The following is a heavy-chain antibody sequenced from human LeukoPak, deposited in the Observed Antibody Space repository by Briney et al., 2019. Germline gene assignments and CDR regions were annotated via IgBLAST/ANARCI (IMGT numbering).Heavy chain of an antibody. CDR2: ISGGGGST. J-gene: IGHJ4*02. CDR3: AKGGFSYGADY. V-gene: IGHV3-23*01. D-gene: IGHD3-16*01. Sequence: GGSLRLSCAASGFTFSSYAMSWVRQAPGRGREWVSAISGGGGSTYYPDSVKGRFNISRDNSKNTLYLQMNSLRAEDTAVYYCAKGGFSYGADYWGQGTLVTVSS. CDR1: GFTFSSYA.